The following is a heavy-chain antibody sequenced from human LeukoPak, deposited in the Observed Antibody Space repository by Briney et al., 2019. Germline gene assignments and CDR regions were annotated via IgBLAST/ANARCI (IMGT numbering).Heavy chain of an antibody. D-gene: IGHD3-22*01. Sequence: GGSLRLSCAASGFTFSSYAMSWVRQAPGKGLEWVSAISGSGGSTYYADSVKGRFTISRDNTKNTLYLQMNSLRAEDTAVYYCAKDYYDSSGYWDRLNYWGQGTLVTVSS. CDR2: ISGSGGST. V-gene: IGHV3-23*01. CDR1: GFTFSSYA. J-gene: IGHJ4*02. CDR3: AKDYYDSSGYWDRLNY.